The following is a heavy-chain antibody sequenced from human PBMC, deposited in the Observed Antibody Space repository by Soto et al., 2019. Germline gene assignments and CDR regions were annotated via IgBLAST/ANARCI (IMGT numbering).Heavy chain of an antibody. CDR2: ISWNSGNI. D-gene: IGHD3-22*01. V-gene: IGHV3-9*01. CDR1: GFTFEDYA. J-gene: IGHJ4*02. CDR3: AKMVTWDSSGYYQGGFDC. Sequence: EMHLVESGGCLVQPGRSLTISCAASGFTFEDYAMHWVRQAPGKGLEWVSGISWNSGNISYADSVKGRFTISRDKAKNSLYLQMNSLRFEDTALYYCAKMVTWDSSGYYQGGFDCWGQGTLVTVSS.